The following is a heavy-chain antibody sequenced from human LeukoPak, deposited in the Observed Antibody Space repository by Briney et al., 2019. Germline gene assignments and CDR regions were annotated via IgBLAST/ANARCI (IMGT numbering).Heavy chain of an antibody. V-gene: IGHV1-69*02. D-gene: IGHD6-19*01. J-gene: IGHJ4*02. Sequence: SVKVSCKASGGTLSSYSVSWVRQALGQGLEWMGRIIPVLGIANYAQQFQGRVTISADKFTGTAYMELSSLRSEDTATYYCARSKGNSSGYFDLWGQGTLVTVSP. CDR3: ARSKGNSSGYFDL. CDR2: IIPVLGIA. CDR1: GGTLSSYS.